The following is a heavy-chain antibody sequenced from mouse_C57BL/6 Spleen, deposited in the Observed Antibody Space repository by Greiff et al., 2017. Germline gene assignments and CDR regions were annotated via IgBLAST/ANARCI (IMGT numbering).Heavy chain of an antibody. CDR1: GYTFTDYY. CDR2: IFPGSGST. J-gene: IGHJ4*01. D-gene: IGHD1-1*01. V-gene: IGHV1-75*01. CDR3: ARFPTTVVAGDYAMDY. Sequence: VQLQQSGPELVKPGASVKISCKASGYTFTDYYINWVKQRPGQGLEWIGWIFPGSGSTYYNEKFKGKATLTVDKSSSTAYMLLSSLTSEDSAVYFCARFPTTVVAGDYAMDYWGQGTSVTVSS.